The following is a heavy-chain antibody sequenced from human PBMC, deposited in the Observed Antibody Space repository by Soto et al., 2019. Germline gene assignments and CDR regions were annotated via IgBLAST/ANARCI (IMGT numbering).Heavy chain of an antibody. V-gene: IGHV1-18*01. CDR2: ISAYNGNT. CDR3: ARAAPPADC. J-gene: IGHJ4*02. Sequence: QVQLVQSGAEVKKPGASVKVSCKASGYTFTSYHISWVRQAPGQGREWMGWISAYNGNTNYAQKLQGRVSTTTDTTTSTAYMDLWSLRSDDTTVYYCARAAPPADCWGQGTGVTVSS. CDR1: GYTFTSYH.